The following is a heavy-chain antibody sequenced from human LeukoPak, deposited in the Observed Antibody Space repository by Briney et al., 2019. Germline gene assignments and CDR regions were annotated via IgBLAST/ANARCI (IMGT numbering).Heavy chain of an antibody. CDR1: GFTFSSDA. V-gene: IGHV3-74*01. CDR2: INSDASVT. J-gene: IGHJ4*02. Sequence: GGSLRLSCAASGFTFSSDAMSWVRQAPGKGLVWVSRINSDASVTTYADSVKGRFTISRDNAKNTLYLQMNSLRAEDTAVYYCARVTAVAGTSVGVDAWGQGILVTVS. CDR3: ARVTAVAGTSVGVDA. D-gene: IGHD6-19*01.